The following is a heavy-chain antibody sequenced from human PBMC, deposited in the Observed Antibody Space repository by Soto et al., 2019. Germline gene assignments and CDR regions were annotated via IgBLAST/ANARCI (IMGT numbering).Heavy chain of an antibody. J-gene: IGHJ4*02. CDR3: GRCRFSRWIIDY. D-gene: IGHD5-12*01. CDR2: IDPSDSFT. Sequence: PGESLKISCQGSGYSFTNFWISWVRQLPGKGLEWMGRIDPSDSFTNYSPSFQGHVTISTDKSFSTAYLQWSSLKASDSAMYYCGRCRFSRWIIDYWGQGAMVTV. V-gene: IGHV5-10-1*01. CDR1: GYSFTNFW.